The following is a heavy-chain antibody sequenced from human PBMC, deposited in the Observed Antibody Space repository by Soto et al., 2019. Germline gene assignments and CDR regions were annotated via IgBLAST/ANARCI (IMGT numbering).Heavy chain of an antibody. CDR2: INPSGGST. CDR1: GYTFTSYY. Sequence: ASVKVSCKASGYTFTSYYMHWVRQAPGQGLEWMEIINPSGGSTSYAQKFQGRVTMTRDTSTSTVYMELSSLRSEDTAVYYCAMPSYCSGGSCSDAFDIWGQGTMVTVSS. D-gene: IGHD2-15*01. V-gene: IGHV1-46*03. CDR3: AMPSYCSGGSCSDAFDI. J-gene: IGHJ3*02.